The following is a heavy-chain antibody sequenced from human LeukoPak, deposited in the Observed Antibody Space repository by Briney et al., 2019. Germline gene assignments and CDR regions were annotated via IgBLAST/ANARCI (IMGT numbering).Heavy chain of an antibody. CDR2: ISSSSSYI. CDR3: ARVRIVVVLAAMDV. D-gene: IGHD2-2*01. CDR1: GFTFSSYS. V-gene: IGHV3-21*01. Sequence: GGSLRLSCAASGFTFSSYSMNWVRQAPGKGLEWVSSISSSSSYIYYADSVKGRFTISRDNAKNSLYLQMNSLRAEDTAVYYCARVRIVVVLAAMDVWGKGTTVTVSS. J-gene: IGHJ6*04.